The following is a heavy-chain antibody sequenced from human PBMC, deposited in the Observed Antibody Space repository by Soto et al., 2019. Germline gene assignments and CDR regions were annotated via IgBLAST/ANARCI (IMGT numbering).Heavy chain of an antibody. CDR1: GGTFSTYV. V-gene: IGHV1-69*01. Sequence: QVQLVQSGAEVKRPGSSVKVSCKASGGTFSTYVFSWVRQAPGQGLQWMGQIIPVFGTADYAQKFQGRVTITADESTSTAYLELSSLRSEDTAVYYCARGDYYGSATSDYYFDFWGQGTLVTVSS. CDR2: IIPVFGTA. CDR3: ARGDYYGSATSDYYFDF. D-gene: IGHD3-10*01. J-gene: IGHJ4*02.